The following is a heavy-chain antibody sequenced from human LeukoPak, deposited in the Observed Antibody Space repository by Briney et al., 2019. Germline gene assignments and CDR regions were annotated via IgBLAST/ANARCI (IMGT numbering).Heavy chain of an antibody. V-gene: IGHV4-31*03. J-gene: IGHJ4*02. CDR3: VTTITKVDVLAFHY. Sequence: SETLSLTCTVSGGSINSGYHWSWIRQHQGKGLEWIGYIYNSGTTYYNPALKSRVIISVDTSKNQFSLKLNSATAADTAVYYCVTTITKVDVLAFHYWGQGALVTVSS. CDR1: GGSINSGYH. CDR2: IYNSGTT. D-gene: IGHD4-11*01.